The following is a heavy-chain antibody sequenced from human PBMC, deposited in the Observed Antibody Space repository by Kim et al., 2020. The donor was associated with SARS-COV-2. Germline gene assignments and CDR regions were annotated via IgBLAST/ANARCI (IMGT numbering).Heavy chain of an antibody. Sequence: GGSLRLSCAASGFTFSSYGMHWVRQAPGKGLEWVAVISYDGRNKYYADSVKGRFTISRDNSKNTLYLQMNSLRAEDTAVYYCAKGNMVRGSSAFDIWGQGTMVTVSS. CDR3: AKGNMVRGSSAFDI. V-gene: IGHV3-30*18. J-gene: IGHJ3*02. CDR1: GFTFSSYG. D-gene: IGHD3-10*01. CDR2: ISYDGRNK.